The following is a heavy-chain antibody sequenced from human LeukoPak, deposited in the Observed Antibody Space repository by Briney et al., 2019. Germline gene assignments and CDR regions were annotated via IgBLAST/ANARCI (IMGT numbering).Heavy chain of an antibody. J-gene: IGHJ6*03. CDR2: ISAYNGNT. CDR3: ARGPGANWNYSPYYYYMDV. CDR1: GYTFTSYG. Sequence: ASVKVSCKASGYTFTSYGISWVRQAPGQGLEWMGWISAYNGNTNYAQKLQGRVTMTTDTSTSTAYMELRSLRSEDTAVYYCARGPGANWNYSPYYYYMDVWGKGTTVTVSS. V-gene: IGHV1-18*01. D-gene: IGHD1-7*01.